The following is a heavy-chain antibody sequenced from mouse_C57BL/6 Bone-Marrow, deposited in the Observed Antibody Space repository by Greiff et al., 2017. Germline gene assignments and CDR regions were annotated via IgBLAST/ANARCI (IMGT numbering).Heavy chain of an antibody. Sequence: EVKVVESGGGLVKPGGSLKLSCSASGFTFSSYAMSWVRQTPEKRLEWVATISDGGSYTYYPDNVKGRFTISRDNAKNNLYLQMSHLKSEDTAMYYCARAGPITERYAMDYWGQGTSVTVSS. CDR1: GFTFSSYA. D-gene: IGHD1-2*01. CDR2: ISDGGSYT. V-gene: IGHV5-4*03. CDR3: ARAGPITERYAMDY. J-gene: IGHJ4*01.